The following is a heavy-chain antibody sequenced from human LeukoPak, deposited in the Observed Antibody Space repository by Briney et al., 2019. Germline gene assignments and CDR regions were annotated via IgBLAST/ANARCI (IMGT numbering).Heavy chain of an antibody. CDR1: GFTFSSYS. V-gene: IGHV3-21*01. D-gene: IGHD3-22*01. Sequence: TGGSLRLSCAASGFTFSSYSMNWVRQAPGKGLEWVSSINSSSYIYYADSVKGRFTISRDNAKNSLYLQMNSLRAEDTAVYYCARGYYYDSSGYTYWGQGTLVTVSS. CDR3: ARGYYYDSSGYTY. J-gene: IGHJ4*02. CDR2: INSSSYI.